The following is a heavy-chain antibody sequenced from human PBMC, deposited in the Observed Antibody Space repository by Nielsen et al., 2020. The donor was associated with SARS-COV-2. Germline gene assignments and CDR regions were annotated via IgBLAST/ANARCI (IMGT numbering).Heavy chain of an antibody. V-gene: IGHV3-9*01. J-gene: IGHJ6*02. CDR3: AKGLIVVVTAMDYGMDV. Sequence: SLKISCAASGFTFDDYAMHWVRQAPGKGLEWVSGISWNSGSIGYADSVKGRFTISRDNAKNSLYLQMNSLRAEDTALYYCAKGLIVVVTAMDYGMDVWGQGTTVTVSS. CDR1: GFTFDDYA. D-gene: IGHD2-21*02. CDR2: ISWNSGSI.